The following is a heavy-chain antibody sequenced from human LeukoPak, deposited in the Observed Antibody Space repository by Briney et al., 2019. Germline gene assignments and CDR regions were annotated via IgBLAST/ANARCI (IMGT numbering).Heavy chain of an antibody. CDR2: IYYSGST. J-gene: IGHJ4*02. Sequence: SETLSLTCTVSGGSISSSSYYWGWIRQPPGKGLEWIGSIYYSGSTYYNPSLKSRVTISVDTSKNQFSLKLSSVTAADTAVYYCARNSGYDYVDYFDYWGQGTLVTVSS. CDR1: GGSISSSSYY. V-gene: IGHV4-39*07. CDR3: ARNSGYDYVDYFDY. D-gene: IGHD5-12*01.